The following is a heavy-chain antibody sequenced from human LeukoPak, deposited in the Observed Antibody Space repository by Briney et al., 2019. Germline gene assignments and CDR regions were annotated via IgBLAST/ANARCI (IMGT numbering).Heavy chain of an antibody. CDR1: GFTFSNYA. V-gene: IGHV3-23*01. CDR3: AKGEEAFDY. J-gene: IGHJ4*02. Sequence: GGSLRLSCAASGFTFSNYAMSWVRQAPGKGLEWVSAISGSGGTTYYADSAKGRFTISRDNSKNTLFLQMNSLRAEDTAVYYCAKGEEAFDYWGQGTLVTVSS. CDR2: ISGSGGTT.